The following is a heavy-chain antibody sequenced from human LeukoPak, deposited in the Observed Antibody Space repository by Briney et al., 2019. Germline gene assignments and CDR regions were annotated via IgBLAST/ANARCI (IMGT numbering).Heavy chain of an antibody. V-gene: IGHV1-18*01. CDR1: GYTFTSYG. D-gene: IGHD3-9*01. CDR3: ARDRGPYDILTGGDY. J-gene: IGHJ4*02. CDR2: ISAYNGNT. Sequence: GASVKVSCKASGYTFTSYGISWVRQAPGQGLEWMGWISAYNGNTNYAQKLQGRVTMTTDTSTSTAYMELGSLRSDDTAVYYCARDRGPYDILTGGDYWGQGTLVTVSS.